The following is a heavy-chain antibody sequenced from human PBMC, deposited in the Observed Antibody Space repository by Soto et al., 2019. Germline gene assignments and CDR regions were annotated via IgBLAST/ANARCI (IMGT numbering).Heavy chain of an antibody. Sequence: GGSLRLSCAASGFTFESFWMSWVRQAPGKGLEWLSTIRVNASEKNYVDSVKGRFTMSRDNAKNSLYLQMDSLSAEDTAVYYCERDAGYGSGASVIDCFDYWGHGTLVTVSS. CDR3: ERDAGYGSGASVIDCFDY. D-gene: IGHD3-10*01. CDR1: GFTFESFW. J-gene: IGHJ4*01. V-gene: IGHV3-7*01. CDR2: IRVNASEK.